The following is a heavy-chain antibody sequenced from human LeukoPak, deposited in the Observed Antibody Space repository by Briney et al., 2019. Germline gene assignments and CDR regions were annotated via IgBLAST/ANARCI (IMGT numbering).Heavy chain of an antibody. CDR1: GYSISSAYY. CDR2: IYHSGTT. D-gene: IGHD6-13*01. V-gene: IGHV4-38-2*02. CDR3: ARDLEPIAAAGIGY. Sequence: PSETLSLTCTVSGYSISSAYYWGWIRQPPGKGLEWIGSIYHSGTTHYNPSLKSRVTISVDTSKNQFSLKLGSVTAADTAVYYCARDLEPIAAAGIGYWGQGTLVTVSS. J-gene: IGHJ4*02.